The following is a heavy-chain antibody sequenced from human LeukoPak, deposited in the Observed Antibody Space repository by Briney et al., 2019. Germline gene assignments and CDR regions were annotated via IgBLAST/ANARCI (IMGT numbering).Heavy chain of an antibody. J-gene: IGHJ3*02. D-gene: IGHD3-22*01. V-gene: IGHV2-70*11. Sequence: SGPTLAHPTQTLTLTCTFPGLSLSTSGMCVSWIRQPPGQALEWLARLDWDDDNYYSTSLKTRLTSSKDTSKNQVVFTMTNMDPVDTATYYCARMKYYYDSSGYHAFDIWGQGTMVTVSS. CDR2: LDWDDDN. CDR3: ARMKYYYDSSGYHAFDI. CDR1: GLSLSTSGMC.